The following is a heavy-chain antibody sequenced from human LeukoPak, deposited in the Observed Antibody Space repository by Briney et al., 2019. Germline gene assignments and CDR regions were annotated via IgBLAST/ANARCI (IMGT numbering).Heavy chain of an antibody. J-gene: IGHJ4*02. Sequence: ASVKASCKASGYTFTGYYMHWVRQAPGQGLEWMGWINPNSGGTNYAQKFQGRVTMTRDTSISTAYMELSRLRSDDTAVYYCAREYYYDSSGYYGYWGQGTLDTVSS. D-gene: IGHD3-22*01. CDR1: GYTFTGYY. V-gene: IGHV1-2*02. CDR2: INPNSGGT. CDR3: AREYYYDSSGYYGY.